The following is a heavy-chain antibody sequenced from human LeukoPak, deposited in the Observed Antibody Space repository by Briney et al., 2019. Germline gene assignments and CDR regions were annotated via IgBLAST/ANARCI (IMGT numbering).Heavy chain of an antibody. J-gene: IGHJ5*02. CDR2: FDPEDGET. CDR1: GYTLTEKS. D-gene: IGHD6-13*01. V-gene: IGHV1-24*01. CDR3: ATCDVEVLAATIGDRFDP. Sequence: ASVKVSCKVSGYTLTEKSIHWVRQAPGKGLEWMGGFDPEDGETIFSQKFQGRLNMTEDTSTDTAYMEMSSLRSEDTAIYLCATCDVEVLAATIGDRFDPWGQGTLVTVSS.